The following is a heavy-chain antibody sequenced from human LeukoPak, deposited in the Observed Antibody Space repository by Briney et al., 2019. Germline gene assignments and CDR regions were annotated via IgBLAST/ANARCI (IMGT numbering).Heavy chain of an antibody. CDR1: GGSISSGGYY. D-gene: IGHD3-3*02. CDR2: MYYSGST. J-gene: IGHJ6*02. V-gene: IGHV4-31*03. Sequence: SETLSLTYTVSGGSISSGGYYWSCIRQHPGKGLEWIGYMYYSGSTYFNPSLKSRVTISVDTSKNQFSLKLSSVTAADTAVYYCARSIFGYYGLDVWGQGTTVTVSS. CDR3: ARSIFGYYGLDV.